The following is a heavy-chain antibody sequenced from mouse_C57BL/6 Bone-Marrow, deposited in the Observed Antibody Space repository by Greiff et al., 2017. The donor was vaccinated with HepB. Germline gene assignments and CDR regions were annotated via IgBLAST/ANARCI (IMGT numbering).Heavy chain of an antibody. V-gene: IGHV1-50*01. CDR3: ARSYYGDY. CDR1: GYTFTSYW. CDR2: IDPSDSYT. D-gene: IGHD2-10*01. Sequence: QVQLQQPGAELVKPGASVKLSCKASGYTFTSYWMQWVKQRPGQGLEWIGEIDPSDSYTNYNQKFKGKATLTVDTSSSTAYIQLSSLTSEDSAVYYCARSYYGDYWGQGTTLTVSS. J-gene: IGHJ2*01.